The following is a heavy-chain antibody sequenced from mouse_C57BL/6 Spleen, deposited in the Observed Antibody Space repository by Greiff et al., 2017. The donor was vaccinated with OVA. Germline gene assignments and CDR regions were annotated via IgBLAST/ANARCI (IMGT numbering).Heavy chain of an antibody. J-gene: IGHJ4*01. CDR1: GFTFSDYG. Sequence: EVMLVESGGGLVKPGGSLKLSCAASGFTFSDYGMHWVRQAPEKGLEWVAYISSGSSTIYYADTVKGRFTISSDNAKNTLFLQMTSLRSEDTAMYYCARPAGSGGAMDYWGQGTSVTVSS. D-gene: IGHD1-1*01. V-gene: IGHV5-17*01. CDR3: ARPAGSGGAMDY. CDR2: ISSGSSTI.